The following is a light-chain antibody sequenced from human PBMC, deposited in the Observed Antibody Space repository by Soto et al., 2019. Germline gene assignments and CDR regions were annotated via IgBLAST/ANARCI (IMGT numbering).Light chain of an antibody. CDR3: QQYGNSPHT. Sequence: EIVLTQSPGTLSLSPGERATLSCRASQSSSSTYLAWYQQKPGQAPRLLIYGTSTRPTGIPDRFSGSGSGTDLALTISRLEPDDFAVYYCQQYGNSPHTFGGGTKVEIK. J-gene: IGKJ4*01. CDR1: QSSSSTY. CDR2: GTS. V-gene: IGKV3-20*01.